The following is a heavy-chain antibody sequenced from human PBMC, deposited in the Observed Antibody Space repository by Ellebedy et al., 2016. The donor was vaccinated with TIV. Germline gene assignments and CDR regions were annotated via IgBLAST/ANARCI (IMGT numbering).Heavy chain of an antibody. Sequence: PGGSLRLSCAASGFTFSSYSMNWVRQAPGKGLEWVSYISSSSSTIYYADSVKGRFTISRDNAKNPLYLQMNSLRDEDTAVYYCARELRLRYFDYDYWGQGTLVTVSS. CDR2: ISSSSSTI. D-gene: IGHD3-9*01. J-gene: IGHJ4*02. V-gene: IGHV3-48*02. CDR1: GFTFSSYS. CDR3: ARELRLRYFDYDY.